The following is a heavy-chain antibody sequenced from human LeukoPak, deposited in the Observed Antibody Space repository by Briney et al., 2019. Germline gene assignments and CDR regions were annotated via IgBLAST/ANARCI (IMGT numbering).Heavy chain of an antibody. J-gene: IGHJ6*03. D-gene: IGHD3-10*01. Sequence: ASVKVSSKASGYTFTSYGISWMRQAPGQGLEWMGWISAYNGNTNYAQKLQGRVTMTTDTSTSTAYVELRSLRSDDTAVYYCARDQEWFGEIGMDVWGKGTTVTVSS. CDR2: ISAYNGNT. CDR1: GYTFTSYG. CDR3: ARDQEWFGEIGMDV. V-gene: IGHV1-18*01.